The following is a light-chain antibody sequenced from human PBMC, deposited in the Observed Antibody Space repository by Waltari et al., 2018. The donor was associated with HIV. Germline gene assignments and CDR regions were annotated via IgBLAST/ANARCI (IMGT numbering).Light chain of an antibody. CDR3: SSYTSSSTLAV. J-gene: IGLJ2*01. CDR2: EVS. Sequence: APPDADPEFGCPRQSIPRSCTCTSSGLGGYNCPSWYQQHPGKAPKLMIYEVSKRPSGVSNRFSGSKSGNTASLTISGLQAEDEADYYCSSYTSSSTLAVFGGGTKLTVL. CDR1: SSGLGGYNC. V-gene: IGLV2-14*01.